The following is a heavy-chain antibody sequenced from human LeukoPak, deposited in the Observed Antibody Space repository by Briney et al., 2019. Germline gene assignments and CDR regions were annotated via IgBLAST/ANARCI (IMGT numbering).Heavy chain of an antibody. CDR3: ARSRAYYYDSSGYRPKNYFDY. J-gene: IGHJ4*02. CDR2: INHSGST. V-gene: IGHV4-34*01. D-gene: IGHD3-22*01. CDR1: GGSFSGYY. Sequence: SETLSLTCAVYGGSFSGYYWSWIRQPPGKGLEWIGEINHSGSTNYNPSLKSRVTISVDTSKNQFSLKLSSVTAADTAVYYCARSRAYYYDSSGYRPKNYFDYWGQGTLVTVSP.